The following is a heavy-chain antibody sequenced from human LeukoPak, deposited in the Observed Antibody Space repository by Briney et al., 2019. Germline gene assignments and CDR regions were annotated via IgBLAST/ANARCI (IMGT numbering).Heavy chain of an antibody. Sequence: GASVKVSCKASGYTFTFYGISWVRQAPGQGLEWMGWISAYNGDTNYAQKLQGRVTMTTDTSTSTAYMELRSLRSDDTAVYFCARKTTYYYDNSGYYRSPWFDPWGQGTLVTVSS. J-gene: IGHJ5*02. V-gene: IGHV1-18*01. CDR2: ISAYNGDT. D-gene: IGHD3-22*01. CDR1: GYTFTFYG. CDR3: ARKTTYYYDNSGYYRSPWFDP.